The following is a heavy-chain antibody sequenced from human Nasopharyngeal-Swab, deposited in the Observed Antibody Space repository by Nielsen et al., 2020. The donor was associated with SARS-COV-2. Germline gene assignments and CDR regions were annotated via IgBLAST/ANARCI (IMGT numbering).Heavy chain of an antibody. J-gene: IGHJ5*02. CDR3: ARGYNWNDVNWFDP. CDR1: GYTFTSYA. CDR2: INAGNGNT. D-gene: IGHD1-20*01. Sequence: ASVKVSCKASGYTFTSYAMHWVRQAPGQRLEWTGWINAGNGNTKYSQKFQGRVTITRDTSASTAYMELSSLRSEDTAVYYCARGYNWNDVNWFDPWGQGTLVTVSS. V-gene: IGHV1-3*01.